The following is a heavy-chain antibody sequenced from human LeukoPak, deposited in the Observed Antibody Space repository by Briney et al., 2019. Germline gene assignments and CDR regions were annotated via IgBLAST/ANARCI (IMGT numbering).Heavy chain of an antibody. CDR2: INSDGSST. J-gene: IGHJ4*02. CDR3: ARGGMGYYDILTGYLTD. V-gene: IGHV3-74*01. CDR1: GFTFSSYW. Sequence: GGSLRLSCAASGFTFSSYWMHWVRQAPGKGLVWVSRINSDGSSTSYVDSVKGRFTISRDNAKNTLYLQMNSLRAEDTAVYYCARGGMGYYDILTGYLTDWGQGTLVTVSS. D-gene: IGHD3-9*01.